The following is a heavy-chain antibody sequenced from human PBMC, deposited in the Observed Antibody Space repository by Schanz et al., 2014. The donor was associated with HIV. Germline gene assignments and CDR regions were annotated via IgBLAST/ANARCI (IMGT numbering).Heavy chain of an antibody. CDR3: ARATRIATRRNAFDV. V-gene: IGHV4-31*03. CDR1: GGSISSGGNY. D-gene: IGHD1-1*01. J-gene: IGHJ3*01. Sequence: QVQLQESGPGLMKPSQTLTLSCTVSGGSISSGGNYWSWIRQHAGKGLEWIGSIYYSGSTYYNPSLKSRVNISLDTSENQFSLKLSSVTAADTAVYYCARATRIATRRNAFDVWGQGTMVTVSS. CDR2: IYYSGST.